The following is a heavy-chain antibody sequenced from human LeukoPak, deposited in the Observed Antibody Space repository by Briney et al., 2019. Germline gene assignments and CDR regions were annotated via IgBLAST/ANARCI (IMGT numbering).Heavy chain of an antibody. CDR2: INHSGTT. J-gene: IGHJ5*02. V-gene: IGHV4-34*01. CDR1: GGSFSDYY. D-gene: IGHD4-11*01. CDR3: ARPPYSNYGPSWFDP. Sequence: PSETLSLTCAIYGGSFSDYYWSWIRQSPRKGLEWIGEINHSGTTNYNPSLKTRVTISVDTSKNQFSLQLTSVTAADTAVYYCARPPYSNYGPSWFDPWGQGTLATVSS.